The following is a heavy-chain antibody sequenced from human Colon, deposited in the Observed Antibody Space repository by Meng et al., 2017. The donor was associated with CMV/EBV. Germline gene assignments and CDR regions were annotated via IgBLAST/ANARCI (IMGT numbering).Heavy chain of an antibody. Sequence: ASGFTFHSYDIHLVRPSIGKGLEWVSGIGSVGDTYYPDSMKGRVTISRENAKNSLDLQMNSVRAGDTAVYYCARGVIAVSGTWYLDYWGQGTLVTVSS. V-gene: IGHV3-13*01. CDR2: IGSVGDT. CDR1: GFTFHSYD. D-gene: IGHD6-19*01. CDR3: ARGVIAVSGTWYLDY. J-gene: IGHJ4*02.